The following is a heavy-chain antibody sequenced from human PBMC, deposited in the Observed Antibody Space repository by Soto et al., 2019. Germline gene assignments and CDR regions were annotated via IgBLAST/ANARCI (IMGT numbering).Heavy chain of an antibody. V-gene: IGHV1-69*13. Sequence: ASVKVSCKASGGTFSIYAISWVLQSALQWLDGMGGIIPIFGTANYAQKFQGRVTITADESTSTAYMELSSLRSEDTAVYYCARDLAYYDILTGYYTKSGPPDVWGQGTTVTVSS. CDR1: GGTFSIYA. J-gene: IGHJ6*02. CDR2: IIPIFGTA. D-gene: IGHD3-9*01. CDR3: ARDLAYYDILTGYYTKSGPPDV.